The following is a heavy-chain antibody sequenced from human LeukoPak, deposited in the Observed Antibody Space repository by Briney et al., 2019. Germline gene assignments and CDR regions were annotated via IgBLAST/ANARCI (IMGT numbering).Heavy chain of an antibody. J-gene: IGHJ4*02. CDR1: GFTFSSYW. Sequence: GGSLRLSCAASGFTFSSYWMHWVRQAPGKGLVWVSRSNSDGSTTTYADSVKGRFTISRHNAKNTLYLQMNSLRAEDTAVYYCARGYSGSYRVDYWGQGTLVTVSS. D-gene: IGHD1-26*01. V-gene: IGHV3-74*01. CDR2: SNSDGSTT. CDR3: ARGYSGSYRVDY.